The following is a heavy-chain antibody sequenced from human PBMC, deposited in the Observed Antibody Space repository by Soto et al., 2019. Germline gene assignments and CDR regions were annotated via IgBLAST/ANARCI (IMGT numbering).Heavy chain of an antibody. CDR3: ARAHTPGNAFDI. V-gene: IGHV3-30-3*01. Sequence: QVQLVESGGGVVQPGRSLRLSCAASGFTFSSYAMHWVRQAPGKGPEWVAVISYDGSNKYYADSVKGRFTISRDNSKNTLYLQMNSLRAEDTAVYYCARAHTPGNAFDIWGQGTMVTVSS. D-gene: IGHD2-2*02. J-gene: IGHJ3*02. CDR1: GFTFSSYA. CDR2: ISYDGSNK.